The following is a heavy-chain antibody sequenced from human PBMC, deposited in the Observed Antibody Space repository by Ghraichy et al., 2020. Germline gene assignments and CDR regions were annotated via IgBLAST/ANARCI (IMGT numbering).Heavy chain of an antibody. CDR1: GFTFSSYA. D-gene: IGHD3-10*01. Sequence: GGSLRLSCAGSGFTFSSYAMNWVRQAPGKGLEWVSAISGSGGSTYYADSVKGRFTISRDNSKNSLYLQMNSLRAEDTAVYYCAKDREPYGSGNYYSYFDYWGQGTLITVSS. V-gene: IGHV3-23*01. J-gene: IGHJ4*02. CDR3: AKDREPYGSGNYYSYFDY. CDR2: ISGSGGST.